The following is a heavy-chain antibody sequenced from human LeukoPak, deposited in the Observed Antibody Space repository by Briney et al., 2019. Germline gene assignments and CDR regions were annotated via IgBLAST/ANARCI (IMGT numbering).Heavy chain of an antibody. CDR2: ISSSSSII. D-gene: IGHD3-22*01. CDR3: TKGQRANSGYFYFDY. CDR1: GFTFSSYN. V-gene: IGHV3-48*01. Sequence: GGSLRLSCAASGFTFSSYNMNWVRQAPGKGLEWVSYISSSSSIIYYADSVKGRFTISRDNSIDTVYLQMNSLRAEDTAIYYCTKGQRANSGYFYFDYWGQGTLVTVSS. J-gene: IGHJ4*02.